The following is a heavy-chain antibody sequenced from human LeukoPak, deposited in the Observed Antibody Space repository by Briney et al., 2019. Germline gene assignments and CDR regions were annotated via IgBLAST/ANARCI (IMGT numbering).Heavy chain of an antibody. J-gene: IGHJ4*02. CDR3: AREIYSPGDLPYDC. Sequence: PGESLSLSREASGFSLSSHVFVWVRQASGKGLEWVAAVTSGGGGTHFADSEMGRFTKSRDNSKNTLYLQMGSPRAEDMGLYYCAREIYSPGDLPYDCWGERALVIVSS. CDR2: VTSGGGGT. D-gene: IGHD1-26*01. CDR1: GFSLSSHV. V-gene: IGHV3-23*01.